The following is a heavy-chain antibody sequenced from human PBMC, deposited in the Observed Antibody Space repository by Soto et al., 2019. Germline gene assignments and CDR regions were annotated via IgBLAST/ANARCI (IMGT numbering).Heavy chain of an antibody. J-gene: IGHJ6*02. Sequence: GGSLRLSCAASGFTFSSYGMHWVRQAPGKGLEWVAVIWYDGSNKYYADSVKGRFTISRDNSKNTLYLQMNSLRAEDTAVYYCARADYGDYGGMDVWGQGTTVTV. CDR2: IWYDGSNK. CDR1: GFTFSSYG. V-gene: IGHV3-33*01. D-gene: IGHD4-17*01. CDR3: ARADYGDYGGMDV.